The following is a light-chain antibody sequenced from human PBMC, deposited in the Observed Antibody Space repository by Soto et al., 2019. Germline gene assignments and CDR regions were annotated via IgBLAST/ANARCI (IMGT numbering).Light chain of an antibody. CDR2: DAS. J-gene: IGKJ1*01. V-gene: IGKV3-15*01. CDR3: QHYNSYSEA. CDR1: QSLRSS. Sequence: ETRMTQSPDTLSVSLGERATLSCRASQSLRSSLAWYQQKPGQAPRLLIYDASTRATGIPARFSGSGSGTEFTLTISSLQPDDFATYYCQHYNSYSEAFGQGTKVAIK.